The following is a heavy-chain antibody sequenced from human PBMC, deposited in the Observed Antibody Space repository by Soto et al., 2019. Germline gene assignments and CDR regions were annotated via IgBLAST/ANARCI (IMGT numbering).Heavy chain of an antibody. D-gene: IGHD6-6*01. CDR3: ARVPGIAARDYYYYYGMDV. CDR1: GGSISSDY. CDR2: IYYSGST. J-gene: IGHJ6*02. V-gene: IGHV4-59*01. Sequence: SETLSLTCTVSGGSISSDYWSWIRQPPGKGLEWIGYIYYSGSTNYNPSLKSRVTISVDTSKNQFSLKLSSVTAADTAVYYCARVPGIAARDYYYYYGMDVWGQGTTVTVSS.